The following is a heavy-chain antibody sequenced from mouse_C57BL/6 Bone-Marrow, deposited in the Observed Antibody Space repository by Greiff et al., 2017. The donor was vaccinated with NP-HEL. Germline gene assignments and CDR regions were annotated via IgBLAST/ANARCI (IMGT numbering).Heavy chain of an antibody. V-gene: IGHV1-22*01. Sequence: EVQLQQSGPELVKPGASVKMSCKASGYTFTDYNMHWVKQSHGKSLEWIGYINPNNGGTSYNQKFKGKATLTVNKSSSTAYMELRSLTSEDSAVYYCARSGYYGSSHRVYYAMDYWGQGTSVTVSS. CDR1: GYTFTDYN. D-gene: IGHD1-1*01. CDR2: INPNNGGT. J-gene: IGHJ4*01. CDR3: ARSGYYGSSHRVYYAMDY.